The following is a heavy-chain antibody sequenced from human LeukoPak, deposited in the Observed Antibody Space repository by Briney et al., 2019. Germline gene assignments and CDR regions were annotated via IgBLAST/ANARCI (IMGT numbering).Heavy chain of an antibody. D-gene: IGHD2-15*01. CDR1: GFTLSTNA. J-gene: IGHJ6*02. CDR2: ISGSGAST. CDR3: AKDSRYSLPVQIYYYYGMDV. V-gene: IGHV3-23*01. Sequence: GGSLRLSCLTSGFTLSTNAMSWVRQAPGKGLEWISGISGSGASTYYADSVKGRFTISRDNSKNTLYLQMNSLRAEDTAVYYCAKDSRYSLPVQIYYYYGMDVWGQGTTVTVSS.